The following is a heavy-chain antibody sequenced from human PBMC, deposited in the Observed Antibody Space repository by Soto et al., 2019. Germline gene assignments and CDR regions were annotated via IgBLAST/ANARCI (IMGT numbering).Heavy chain of an antibody. D-gene: IGHD1-1*01. Sequence: SETLSLTCAVYGGSFSGYYWSWIRQPPGKGLEWIGEINHSGSTNYNPSLKSRVTISVDTSKNQFSLKLSSVTAADTAVYYCAREVPKYNRGSSSSGWGQGTLVTVSS. J-gene: IGHJ4*02. V-gene: IGHV4-34*01. CDR3: AREVPKYNRGSSSSG. CDR1: GGSFSGYY. CDR2: INHSGST.